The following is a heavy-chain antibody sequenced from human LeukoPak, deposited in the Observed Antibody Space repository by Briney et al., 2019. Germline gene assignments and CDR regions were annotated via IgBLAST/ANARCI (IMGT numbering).Heavy chain of an antibody. CDR3: ARDLGAASGTFDY. V-gene: IGHV3-48*03. D-gene: IGHD6-13*01. Sequence: TGGSLRLSCAASGFTFSTYEINWIRQAPGKELEWVSYISTSGSSIYYADSVRGRFTISRDNAKNSLYLQMHSLRAEDTAVYYCARDLGAASGTFDYWGQGTLVTVSS. CDR2: ISTSGSSI. CDR1: GFTFSTYE. J-gene: IGHJ4*02.